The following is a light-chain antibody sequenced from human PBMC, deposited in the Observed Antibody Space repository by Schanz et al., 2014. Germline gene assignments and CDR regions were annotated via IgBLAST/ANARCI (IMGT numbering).Light chain of an antibody. Sequence: EIVLTQSPATLSVSPGERATLSCRASQSVNSDLAWYQQRPGQAPRLLIFGASTRATGTPSSFSGSGFGTEFTLTISSLQSEDFAVYFCQQYKLWPLTFGGGTKVEI. V-gene: IGKV3-15*01. CDR3: QQYKLWPLT. CDR2: GAS. J-gene: IGKJ4*01. CDR1: QSVNSD.